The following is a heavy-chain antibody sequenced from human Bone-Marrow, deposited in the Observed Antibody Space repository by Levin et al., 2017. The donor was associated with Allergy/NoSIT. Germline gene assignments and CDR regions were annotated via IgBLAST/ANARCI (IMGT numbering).Heavy chain of an antibody. V-gene: IGHV3-30*18. Sequence: PGESLKISCAASGFTFSSYGMHWVRQAPGKGLEWVAVISYDGSNKYYADSVKGRFTISRDNSKNTLYLQMNSLRAEDTAVYYCAKAVGYYDFWSGCDYWGQGTLVTVSS. CDR2: ISYDGSNK. D-gene: IGHD3-3*01. J-gene: IGHJ4*02. CDR1: GFTFSSYG. CDR3: AKAVGYYDFWSGCDY.